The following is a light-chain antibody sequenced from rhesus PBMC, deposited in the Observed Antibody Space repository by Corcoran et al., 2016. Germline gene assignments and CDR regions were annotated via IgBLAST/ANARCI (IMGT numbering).Light chain of an antibody. CDR1: QGIIND. J-gene: IGKJ2*01. CDR2: GAS. Sequence: DIQMTQSPSSLSASVGDRVTITCRASQGIINDLAWYQQKPGETPKLLIYGASSLQCGIPSRFSGNGSGTDCTLTISRLQPEDFATYYCQHYYSTPYSFGQGTKVEIK. V-gene: IGKV1-33*02. CDR3: QHYYSTPYS.